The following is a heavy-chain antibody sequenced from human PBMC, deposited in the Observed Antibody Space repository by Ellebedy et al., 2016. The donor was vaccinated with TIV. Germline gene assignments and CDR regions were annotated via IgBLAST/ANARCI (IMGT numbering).Heavy chain of an antibody. Sequence: GGSLRLSCAASGFTFSTYAMSWVRQAPGKGLEWVSGYSGRGDYTYYADSVRGRFTISRDNAKNSLYLQMNSLGAEDTAVYYCARAIYGASYLWGRGTLVTVSS. CDR1: GFTFSTYA. CDR3: ARAIYGASYL. J-gene: IGHJ2*01. D-gene: IGHD4-17*01. V-gene: IGHV3-23*01. CDR2: YSGRGDYT.